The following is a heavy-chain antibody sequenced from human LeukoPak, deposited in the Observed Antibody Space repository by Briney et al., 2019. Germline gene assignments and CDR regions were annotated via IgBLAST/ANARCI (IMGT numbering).Heavy chain of an antibody. V-gene: IGHV3-21*01. D-gene: IGHD5-18*01. CDR2: ISSSSSYI. Sequence: GGSLRLSCTASGFTFSSYSMNWVRQAPGKGLEWVSSISSSSSYIYYADSVKGRFTISRDNAKNSLYLQMNSLRAEDTAVYYCASRYSYGYGGYIDYWGQGTLVTVSS. CDR3: ASRYSYGYGGYIDY. CDR1: GFTFSSYS. J-gene: IGHJ4*02.